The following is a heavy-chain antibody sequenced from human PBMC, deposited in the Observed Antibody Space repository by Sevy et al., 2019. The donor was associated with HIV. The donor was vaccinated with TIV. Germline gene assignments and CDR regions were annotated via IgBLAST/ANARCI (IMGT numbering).Heavy chain of an antibody. CDR3: ARATMVRGVIGTYYMDV. V-gene: IGHV1-2*02. CDR2: INPNSGGT. D-gene: IGHD3-10*01. Sequence: ASVKVSCKASGYTFTGYYMHWVRQAPGQGLEWMAWINPNSGGTNYAQKFQGRVTMTRDTSISTAYMELSRLRSDDTAVYYRARATMVRGVIGTYYMDVWGKGTTVTVSS. CDR1: GYTFTGYY. J-gene: IGHJ6*03.